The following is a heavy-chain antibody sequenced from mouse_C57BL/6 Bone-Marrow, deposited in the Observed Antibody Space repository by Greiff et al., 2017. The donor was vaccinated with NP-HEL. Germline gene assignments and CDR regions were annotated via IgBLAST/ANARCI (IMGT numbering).Heavy chain of an antibody. CDR2: INPNNGGT. CDR3: ARPDYGSSPPGFAY. CDR1: GYTFTDYN. Sequence: VQLQQSGPELVKPGASVKIPCKASGYTFTDYNMDWVKQSHGKSLEWIGDINPNNGGTIYNQKFKGKATLTVDKSSSTAYMELRSLTSEDTAVYFCARPDYGSSPPGFAYWGQGTLVTVSA. V-gene: IGHV1-18*01. J-gene: IGHJ3*01. D-gene: IGHD1-1*01.